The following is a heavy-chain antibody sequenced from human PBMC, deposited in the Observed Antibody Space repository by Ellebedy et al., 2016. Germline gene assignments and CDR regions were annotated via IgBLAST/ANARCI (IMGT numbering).Heavy chain of an antibody. J-gene: IGHJ4*02. CDR2: IYHSGST. CDR3: ARGLFDWYLDY. D-gene: IGHD3-9*01. CDR1: GFIFSHFW. V-gene: IGHV4-4*02. Sequence: GFIFSHFWMNWVRQPPGKGLEWIGEIYHSGSTNYNPSLKSRVTISVDKSKNQFSLKLSSVTAADTAVYYCARGLFDWYLDYWGQGTLVTVSS.